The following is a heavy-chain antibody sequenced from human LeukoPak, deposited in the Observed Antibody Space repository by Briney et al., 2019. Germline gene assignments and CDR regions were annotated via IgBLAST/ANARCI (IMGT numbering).Heavy chain of an antibody. J-gene: IGHJ4*02. CDR1: GGSISSYY. CDR2: IYTSGGT. CDR3: ARSPDYDFWSGYPYYFDY. D-gene: IGHD3-3*01. Sequence: SETLSLTCTVSGGSISSYYWSWIRQPPGKGLEWIGYIYTSGGTNYNPSLKSRVTISVDTSKNQFALKLSSVTAADTAVYYCARSPDYDFWSGYPYYFDYWGQGTLVTVSS. V-gene: IGHV4-4*09.